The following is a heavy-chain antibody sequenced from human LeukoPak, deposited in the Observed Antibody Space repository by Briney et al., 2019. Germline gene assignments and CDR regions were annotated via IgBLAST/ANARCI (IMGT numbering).Heavy chain of an antibody. V-gene: IGHV4-31*03. D-gene: IGHD5-24*01. Sequence: PSETLSLTCTVSGGSISSGGYYWSWIRQHPGKGLEWIGYIYYSGSTYYNPSIKSRVTISVDTSKNQFSLKLSSVTGADTAVYYCARVQMATIKGWFDPWGQGTLVTVSS. CDR3: ARVQMATIKGWFDP. J-gene: IGHJ5*02. CDR2: IYYSGST. CDR1: GGSISSGGYY.